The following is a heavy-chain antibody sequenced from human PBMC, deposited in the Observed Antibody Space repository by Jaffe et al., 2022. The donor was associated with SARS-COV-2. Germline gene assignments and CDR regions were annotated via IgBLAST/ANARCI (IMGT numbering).Heavy chain of an antibody. D-gene: IGHD6-6*01. CDR1: NGSFSGYY. CDR3: ARRLTIADRPLDH. Sequence: QVQLQQWGAGLLKPSETLSLTCAVYNGSFSGYYWSWIRQPPGKRLEWIGEINHSGSVNYNPSLQSRVTVSVDTSKNQVSLKLTSVTAADTAVYYCARRLTIADRPLDHWGQGTLVSVSS. CDR2: INHSGSV. V-gene: IGHV4-34*01. J-gene: IGHJ4*02.